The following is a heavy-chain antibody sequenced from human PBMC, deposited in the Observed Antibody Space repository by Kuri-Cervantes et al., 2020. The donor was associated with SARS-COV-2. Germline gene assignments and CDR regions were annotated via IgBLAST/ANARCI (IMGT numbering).Heavy chain of an antibody. J-gene: IGHJ4*02. V-gene: IGHV3-23*01. CDR3: AKDSRYDFWSGYYFDY. Sequence: GESLKISCAASGFTFSSYWMSWVRQAPGKGLEWVSAISGSGGSTYYADSVKGRFTISRDNSKNTLYLQMNSLRAEDTAVYYCAKDSRYDFWSGYYFDYWGQGTLVTVSS. CDR2: ISGSGGST. CDR1: GFTFSSYW. D-gene: IGHD3-3*01.